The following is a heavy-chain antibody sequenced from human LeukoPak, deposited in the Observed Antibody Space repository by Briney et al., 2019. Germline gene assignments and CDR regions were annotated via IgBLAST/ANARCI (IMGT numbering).Heavy chain of an antibody. J-gene: IGHJ6*03. D-gene: IGHD2-2*02. CDR2: IYTSGST. V-gene: IGHV4-61*02. Sequence: SETLSLTCTVPGGSISSGSHYWSWIRQPAGKGLEWIGRIYTSGSTNYNPSLKSRVTISVDTSKNQFSLKLSSVTAADTAVYYCARVVVVPAAIADYYYMDVWGKGTTVTISS. CDR1: GGSISSGSHY. CDR3: ARVVVVPAAIADYYYMDV.